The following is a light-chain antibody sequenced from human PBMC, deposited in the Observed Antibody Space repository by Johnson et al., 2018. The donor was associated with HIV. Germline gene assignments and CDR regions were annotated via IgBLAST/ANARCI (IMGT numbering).Light chain of an antibody. CDR2: ENN. V-gene: IGLV1-51*02. J-gene: IGLJ1*01. CDR1: SSNIGNNY. CDR3: GTWDSSLSAV. Sequence: QLVLTQPPSVSAAPGQKVTISCSGSSSNIGNNYVSWYQQLPGIAPKLLIYENNKRPSGIPDRFSGSKSGTSATLGITGLQTGDEAGYYCGTWDSSLSAVFGTGTKVTVL.